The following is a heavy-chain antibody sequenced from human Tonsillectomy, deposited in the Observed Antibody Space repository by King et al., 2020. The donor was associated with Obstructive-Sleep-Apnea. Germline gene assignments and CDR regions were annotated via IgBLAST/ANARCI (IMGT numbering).Heavy chain of an antibody. D-gene: IGHD4-17*01. CDR1: GYTFTSYY. Sequence: QLVQSGAEVKKPGASVKVSCKASGYTFTSYYMHWVRQAPGQGLEWMGIINSSGGSTSYAQKFQGKVTMTRDTSKSTVYVELSSLRSEDTAVYYCARVGLWYFDNYNYGVNFDYLGQGTLVTVSS. CDR3: ARVGLWYFDNYNYGVNFDY. V-gene: IGHV1-46*01. CDR2: INSSGGST. J-gene: IGHJ4*02.